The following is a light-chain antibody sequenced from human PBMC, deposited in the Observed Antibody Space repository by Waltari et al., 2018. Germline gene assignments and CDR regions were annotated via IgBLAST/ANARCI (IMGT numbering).Light chain of an antibody. V-gene: IGKV2-30*01. J-gene: IGKJ2*03. CDR3: MQGSYFPYS. CDR1: QSHLNNSGNTY. Sequence: DIVMKQSPLSLPVTAGQPASMTCRASQSHLNNSGNTYLSWFLQKPGQPPRRLIYKVSIRDSGVPARFSGSGAGTAFTLNISRVEAEDVGVYYCMQGSYFPYSFGQGTKVEIK. CDR2: KVS.